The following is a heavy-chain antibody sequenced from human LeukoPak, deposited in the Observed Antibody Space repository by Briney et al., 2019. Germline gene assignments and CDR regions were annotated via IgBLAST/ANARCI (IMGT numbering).Heavy chain of an antibody. CDR2: ISSSDSTI. D-gene: IGHD4-17*01. CDR3: ARVAINDYGDYFDY. Sequence: GGSLRLSCAASGFTFSSYEMNWVRQAPGKGLEWGSYISSSDSTIYYADSVKGRFTISRYKAKNSLYLQMNSLRAEDKAVYYCARVAINDYGDYFDYWGQGTLVTVSS. J-gene: IGHJ4*01. V-gene: IGHV3-48*03. CDR1: GFTFSSYE.